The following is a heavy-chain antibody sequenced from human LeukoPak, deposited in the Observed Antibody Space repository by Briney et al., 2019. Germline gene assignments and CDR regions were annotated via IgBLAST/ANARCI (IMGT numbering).Heavy chain of an antibody. J-gene: IGHJ4*02. Sequence: SGPTLVNPTQTLTLTCTFSGFSLSTSGVGVGWIRQPPGKALEWLALIYWNDDKRYSPSLKSRLTITKDTSKNRVVLTMTNMDPVDTATYYCARRRGPTDEFDYWGQGTLVTVSS. D-gene: IGHD4-17*01. CDR1: GFSLSTSGVG. CDR3: ARRRGPTDEFDY. CDR2: IYWNDDK. V-gene: IGHV2-5*01.